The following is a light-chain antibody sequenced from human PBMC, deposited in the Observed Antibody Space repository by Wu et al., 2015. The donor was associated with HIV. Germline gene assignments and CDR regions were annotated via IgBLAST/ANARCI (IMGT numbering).Light chain of an antibody. V-gene: IGKV3-11*01. CDR3: QQYRT. J-gene: IGKJ3*01. CDR2: DAS. CDR1: QDISHY. Sequence: EVVLTQSPATLSFSPGERATLSCRASQDISHYLAWYQQKPGQAPSLLIYDASVRAPGVPDRFSGSGSRTDFTLTISRLEPEDFAVYFCQQYRTFGPGTKVDIK.